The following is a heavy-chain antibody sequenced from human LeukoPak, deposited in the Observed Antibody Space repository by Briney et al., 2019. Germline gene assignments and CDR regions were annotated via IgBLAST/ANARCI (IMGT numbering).Heavy chain of an antibody. Sequence: GGSLRLSCAASGFTFSSYAMSWVRQAPGKGLEWVSAISGGGGSTYYADSVKGRFTISRDNSKNTLYLQMNSLRAEDTAVYYCAKLGVSIAAAGTGYWGQGTLVTVSS. CDR2: ISGGGGST. V-gene: IGHV3-23*01. J-gene: IGHJ4*02. CDR3: AKLGVSIAAAGTGY. D-gene: IGHD6-13*01. CDR1: GFTFSSYA.